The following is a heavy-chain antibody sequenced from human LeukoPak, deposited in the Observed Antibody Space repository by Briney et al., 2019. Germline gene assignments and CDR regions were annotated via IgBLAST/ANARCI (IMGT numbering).Heavy chain of an antibody. CDR1: GGSFSGYY. D-gene: IGHD3-10*01. CDR3: ARGGGALLWFGGGIDV. CDR2: INHSGST. J-gene: IGHJ6*02. V-gene: IGHV4-34*01. Sequence: SEALSLTCAVYGGSFSGYYWSWIRQPPGKGLEWIGEINHSGSTNYNPSLKSRVTISVDTSKNQFSLKLSSVTAADTAVYYCARGGGALLWFGGGIDVWGQGTTVTVSS.